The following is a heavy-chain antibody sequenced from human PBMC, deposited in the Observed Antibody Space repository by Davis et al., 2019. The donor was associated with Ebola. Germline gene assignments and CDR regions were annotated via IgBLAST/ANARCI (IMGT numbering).Heavy chain of an antibody. J-gene: IGHJ4*02. Sequence: QTPSLTCAISGDSVSSNSAAWNWIRQSPSRGLEWLGRTYYRSKWYNDYAVSVKSRITINPDTSKNQFSLQLNSVTPEDTAVYYCARRMTTPRREYFDYWGQGTLVTVSS. D-gene: IGHD4-11*01. V-gene: IGHV6-1*01. CDR3: ARRMTTPRREYFDY. CDR2: TYYRSKWYN. CDR1: GDSVSSNSAA.